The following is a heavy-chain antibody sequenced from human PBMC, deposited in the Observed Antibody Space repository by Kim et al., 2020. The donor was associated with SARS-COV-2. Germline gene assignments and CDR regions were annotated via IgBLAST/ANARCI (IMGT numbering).Heavy chain of an antibody. CDR1: GGSISSGGYY. CDR2: IYYSGST. J-gene: IGHJ6*02. V-gene: IGHV4-31*03. CDR3: ARDSPGPYYYDSSGLSEGMDV. Sequence: SETLSLTCTVSGGSISSGGYYWSWIRQHPGKGLEWIGYIYYSGSTYYNPSLKSRVTISVDTSKNQFSLKLSSVTAADTAVYYCARDSPGPYYYDSSGLSEGMDVWGQGTTVTVSS. D-gene: IGHD3-22*01.